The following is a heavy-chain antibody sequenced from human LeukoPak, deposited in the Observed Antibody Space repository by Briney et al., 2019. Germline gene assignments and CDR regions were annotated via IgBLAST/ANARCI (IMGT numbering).Heavy chain of an antibody. CDR2: ISGSGGST. D-gene: IGHD3-10*01. CDR3: AKVLPPWGGSYYNVGYYYYGMDV. J-gene: IGHJ6*02. V-gene: IGHV3-23*01. CDR1: GFTFSSYA. Sequence: GGSLRLSCAAPGFTFSSYAMSWVRQAPGKGLEWVSAISGSGGSTYYADSVKGRFTISRDNSKNTLYLQMNSLRAEDTAVYYCAKVLPPWGGSYYNVGYYYYGMDVWGQGTTVTVSS.